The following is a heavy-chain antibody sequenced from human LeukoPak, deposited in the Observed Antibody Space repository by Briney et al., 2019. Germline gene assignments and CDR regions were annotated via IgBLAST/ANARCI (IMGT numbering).Heavy chain of an antibody. V-gene: IGHV1-18*01. J-gene: IGHJ6*03. CDR2: ISAYNGNT. Sequence: GASVKVSCKASGYTFTSYGISWVRQAPGQGLEWMGWISAYNGNTNYAQKLQGRVTMTTDTSTSTAYMELRSLRSDDTAVYYCARDLVRGVFYYYYCMDVWGKGTTVTVSS. D-gene: IGHD3-10*02. CDR3: ARDLVRGVFYYYYCMDV. CDR1: GYTFTSYG.